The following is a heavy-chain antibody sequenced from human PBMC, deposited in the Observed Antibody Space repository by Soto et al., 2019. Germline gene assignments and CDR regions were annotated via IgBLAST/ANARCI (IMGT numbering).Heavy chain of an antibody. J-gene: IGHJ5*02. CDR2: ISWNSGSI. CDR1: GFTFDDYA. CDR3: AKGAPWFDP. V-gene: IGHV3-9*01. Sequence: PGGSLRLSCAASGFTFDDYAMHCVRQAPGKGLEWVSGISWNSGSIGYADSVKGRFTISRDNAKNSLYLQMNSLRAEDTALYYCAKGAPWFDPWGQGTLVTVSS.